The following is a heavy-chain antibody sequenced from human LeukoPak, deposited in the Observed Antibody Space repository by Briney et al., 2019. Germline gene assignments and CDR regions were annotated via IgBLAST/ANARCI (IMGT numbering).Heavy chain of an antibody. CDR1: GFTFSNYA. CDR2: ISYDGSNK. CDR3: ARDMRQSNHTYYYYYGMDV. D-gene: IGHD4-11*01. V-gene: IGHV3-30-3*01. J-gene: IGHJ6*02. Sequence: PGRSLRLSCAASGFTFSNYAMHLVRQAPGKGLEWVAVISYDGSNKYYADSVKGRFTISRDNSKNTLYLQMNSLRAEDTAVYYCARDMRQSNHTYYYYYGMDVWGQGTTVTVS.